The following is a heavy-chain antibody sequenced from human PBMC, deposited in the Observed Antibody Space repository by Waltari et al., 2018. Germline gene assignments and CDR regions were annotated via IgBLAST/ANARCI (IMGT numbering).Heavy chain of an antibody. Sequence: EVQVVESGGGVVQPGGSLRLSCLTFGFSFSRYTRNWVRQAPGKGLEWVSSIIPNSIKTYYLESVRGRFTISRDNARNSLYLQMDSLRVEDSAVYYCASDPSMQHVAAGGYWGQGTLVTVSS. V-gene: IGHV3-21*01. CDR2: IIPNSIKT. D-gene: IGHD2-8*01. CDR1: GFSFSRYT. J-gene: IGHJ4*02. CDR3: ASDPSMQHVAAGGY.